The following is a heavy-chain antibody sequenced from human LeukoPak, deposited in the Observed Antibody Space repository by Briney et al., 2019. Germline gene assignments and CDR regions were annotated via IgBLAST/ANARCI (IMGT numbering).Heavy chain of an antibody. V-gene: IGHV1-2*02. Sequence: ASVKVSCKASGYTFTGYYMHWVRQAPGQGLEWMGWINPNSGGTNYAQKFKGRVTMTRDTSISTAYMELSRLRSDDMAVYYCARVPKATPGHFDYWGQGTLVTVSS. CDR2: INPNSGGT. CDR1: GYTFTGYY. CDR3: ARVPKATPGHFDY. J-gene: IGHJ4*02.